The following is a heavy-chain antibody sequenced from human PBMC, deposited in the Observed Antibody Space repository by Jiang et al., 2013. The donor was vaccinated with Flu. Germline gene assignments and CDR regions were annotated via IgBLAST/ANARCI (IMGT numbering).Heavy chain of an antibody. D-gene: IGHD6-19*01. J-gene: IGHJ4*02. CDR1: GGSISGYY. CDR3: ARIVLDSSGWYHFDY. Sequence: GPGLVKPSETPSLTCTVSGGSISGYYWSWIRQPPGKGLEFIGYISYSGSTTDNPSLKSRLTISVDTFRNQFSLRLNFVTAADTAVYYCARIVLDSSGWYHFDYWGQGTLV. CDR2: ISYSGST. V-gene: IGHV4-59*01.